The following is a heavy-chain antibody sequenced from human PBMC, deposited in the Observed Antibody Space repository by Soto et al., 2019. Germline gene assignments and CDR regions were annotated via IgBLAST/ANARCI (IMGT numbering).Heavy chain of an antibody. V-gene: IGHV3-30-3*01. D-gene: IGHD4-4*01. J-gene: IGHJ2*01. Sequence: QVQLVESGGGVVQSGRPLRLSCAASGFTFSSYAMHWVRQVPGKGLEWVAVISYDGSNKYYADSVKGRFTISRDNSKNTLYLQMNSLRAEDTAVYYCARPLWRDDYNWGYFDLWGRGTLVTVSS. CDR1: GFTFSSYA. CDR3: ARPLWRDDYNWGYFDL. CDR2: ISYDGSNK.